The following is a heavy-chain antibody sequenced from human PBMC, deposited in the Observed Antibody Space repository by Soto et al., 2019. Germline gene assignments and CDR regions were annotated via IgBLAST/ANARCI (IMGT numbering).Heavy chain of an antibody. D-gene: IGHD2-2*01. CDR1: GFTFSSYA. J-gene: IGHJ6*02. V-gene: IGHV3-23*01. CDR3: ATDCISTSCYRANSGMDV. Sequence: EVPLLESGGGLVQPGGSLRLSCAASGFTFSSYAMSWVRQAPGKGLEWVSAISGSGGSTYYADSVKGRFTISRDNSKTTLYLQMNSLRAEDTAVYYCATDCISTSCYRANSGMDVWGQGTTVTVSS. CDR2: ISGSGGST.